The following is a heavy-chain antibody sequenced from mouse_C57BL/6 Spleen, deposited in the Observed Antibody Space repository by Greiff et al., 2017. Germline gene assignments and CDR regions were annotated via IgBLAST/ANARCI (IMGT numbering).Heavy chain of an antibody. CDR1: GFTFSSYG. CDR2: ISSGGSYT. V-gene: IGHV5-6*01. D-gene: IGHD2-1*01. J-gene: IGHJ4*01. CDR3: ARHGNYGNSLAMDY. Sequence: EVKLVESGGDLVKPGGSLKLSCAASGFTFSSYGMSWVRQTPDKRLEWVATISSGGSYTYYPDSVKGRFTISRDNAKNTLYLQMSSLKSEDTAMYYCARHGNYGNSLAMDYWGQGTSVTVSS.